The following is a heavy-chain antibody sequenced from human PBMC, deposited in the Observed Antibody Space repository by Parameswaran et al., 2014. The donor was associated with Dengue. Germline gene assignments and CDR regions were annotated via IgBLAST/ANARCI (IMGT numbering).Heavy chain of an antibody. CDR2: MNPNSGNT. Sequence: WVRQAPGQGLEWMGWMNPNSGNTGYAQKFQGRVTMTRNTSISTAYMELSSLRSEDTAVYYCASGGDYYDSSGPHDAFDIWGQGTMVTVSS. J-gene: IGHJ3*02. V-gene: IGHV1-8*01. D-gene: IGHD3-22*01. CDR3: ASGGDYYDSSGPHDAFDI.